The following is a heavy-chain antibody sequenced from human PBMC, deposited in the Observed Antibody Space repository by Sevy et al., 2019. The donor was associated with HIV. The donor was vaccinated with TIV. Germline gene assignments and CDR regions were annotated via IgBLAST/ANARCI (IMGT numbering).Heavy chain of an antibody. CDR3: ARGRTTVTAYWFDP. CDR2: ISSSSSYT. D-gene: IGHD4-4*01. CDR1: GFTFSSYA. J-gene: IGHJ5*02. Sequence: GGSLRLSCAASGFTFSSYAMSWVRQAPGKGLEWVSYISSSSSYTNYADSVKGRFTISRDNAKNSLYLQMNSLRAEDTAVYYCARGRTTVTAYWFDPWGQGTLVTVSS. V-gene: IGHV3-21*05.